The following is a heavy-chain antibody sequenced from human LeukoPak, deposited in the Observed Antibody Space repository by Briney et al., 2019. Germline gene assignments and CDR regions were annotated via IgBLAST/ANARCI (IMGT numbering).Heavy chain of an antibody. D-gene: IGHD2-2*02. CDR3: ARIPAAISDWWFDP. Sequence: ASVKVSCKASGYTFTSYGISWVRQAPGQGLEWMGWISAYNGNTNYAQKLQGRVTMTTDTSTSTAYMELRSLRSDDTAVYYCARIPAAISDWWFDPWGQGTLVTVSS. CDR1: GYTFTSYG. J-gene: IGHJ5*02. V-gene: IGHV1-18*01. CDR2: ISAYNGNT.